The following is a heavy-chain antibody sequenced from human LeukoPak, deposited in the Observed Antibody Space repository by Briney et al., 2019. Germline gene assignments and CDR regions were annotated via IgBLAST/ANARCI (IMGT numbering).Heavy chain of an antibody. CDR1: GGSISSGGYS. J-gene: IGHJ4*02. D-gene: IGHD4-17*01. V-gene: IGHV4-30-2*01. CDR2: IYHSGST. CDR3: ARTGGSTVFDY. Sequence: SQTLSLTCAVSGGSISSGGYSWSWIRQPPGKGLEWIGYIYHSGSTYYNPSLKSRVTISVDRSKNQFSLKLSSVTAADTAVYYCARTGGSTVFDYWGQGTLVTVSS.